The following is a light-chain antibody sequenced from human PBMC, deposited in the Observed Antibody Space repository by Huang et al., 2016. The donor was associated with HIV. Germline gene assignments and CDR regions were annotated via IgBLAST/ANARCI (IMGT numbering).Light chain of an antibody. CDR2: GAS. CDR1: QSVSSN. J-gene: IGKJ1*01. Sequence: EIVMTQSPATLSVSPGERATLSCRASQSVSSNLAWYQQKPGQAPRLLIYGASTRATGSPGRCGGGGSGTEFTLTISSLQSEDFAVYYCQQYNNWPPWTFGQGTKVEIK. V-gene: IGKV3-15*01. CDR3: QQYNNWPPWT.